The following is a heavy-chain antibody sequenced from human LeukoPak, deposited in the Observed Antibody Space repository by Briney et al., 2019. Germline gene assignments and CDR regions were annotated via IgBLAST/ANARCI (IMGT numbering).Heavy chain of an antibody. CDR3: ARHHDILTGYTRYFDY. D-gene: IGHD3-9*01. J-gene: IGHJ4*02. CDR2: IIPIFGTA. CDR1: GGTFSSYA. Sequence: ASVKVSCKASGGTFSSYAISWVRQAPGQGLEWMGGIIPIFGTANYAQKFQGRVTITADKSTSTAYMELSSLRSEDTAVYYCARHHDILTGYTRYFDYWGQGTLVTVSS. V-gene: IGHV1-69*06.